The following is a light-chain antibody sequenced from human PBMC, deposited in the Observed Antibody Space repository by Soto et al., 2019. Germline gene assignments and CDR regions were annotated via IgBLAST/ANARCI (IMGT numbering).Light chain of an antibody. CDR2: KAS. CDR3: QQCNSYPWT. V-gene: IGKV1-5*03. CDR1: QSISSW. J-gene: IGKJ1*01. Sequence: DIQMTQSPSTLSASVGDRVTITCRASQSISSWLAWYQQKPGKAPKLLIYKASSLQSGVPSRLSGSGSGTEFTLTISSLQPDDFAVYYCQQCNSYPWTFGQGTKVEIK.